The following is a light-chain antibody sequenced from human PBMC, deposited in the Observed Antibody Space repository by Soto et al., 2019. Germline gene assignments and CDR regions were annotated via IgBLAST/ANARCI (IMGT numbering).Light chain of an antibody. CDR2: WAS. J-gene: IGKJ3*01. CDR1: QSIFHSSNDRNY. V-gene: IGKV4-1*01. Sequence: DIVMTQSPDSLAVSLGERATIDCKSSQSIFHSSNDRNYLVWYQQKPGQPPKVLIYWASTRESGVPDRFSGSGSGTDFTLTISSMQAEDVAVYYRQQHYSTPLTFGPGTKVEIK. CDR3: QQHYSTPLT.